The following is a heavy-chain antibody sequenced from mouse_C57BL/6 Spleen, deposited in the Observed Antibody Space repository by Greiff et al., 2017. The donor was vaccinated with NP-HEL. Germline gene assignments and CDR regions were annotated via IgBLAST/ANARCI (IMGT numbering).Heavy chain of an antibody. D-gene: IGHD2-4*01. Sequence: VQLQQPGAELVRPGSSVKLSCKASGYTFTSYWMHWVKQRPIQGLEWIGNIDPSDSETHYNQKFKDKATLTVDKSSSTAYMQLSSLTSEDSAVYYCARRGYDYDGDYWGQGTTLTVSS. V-gene: IGHV1-52*01. J-gene: IGHJ2*01. CDR2: IDPSDSET. CDR3: ARRGYDYDGDY. CDR1: GYTFTSYW.